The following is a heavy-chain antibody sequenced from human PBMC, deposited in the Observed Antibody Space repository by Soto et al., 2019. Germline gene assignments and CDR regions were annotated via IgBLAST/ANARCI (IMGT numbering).Heavy chain of an antibody. J-gene: IGHJ4*02. CDR1: GDSISSIKW. V-gene: IGHV4-4*02. CDR3: ARGERQQQRDY. CDR2: IYHSGST. D-gene: IGHD6-13*01. Sequence: QVQLQESGPGLVKPSGTLSLTCAVSGDSISSIKWWSWVRQPPGKGLEWIGEIYHSGSTNYNPSLKSRVIISVDKSKNQFCLKLSSVTGADTAVYYCARGERQQQRDYWGQGTLVTVSS.